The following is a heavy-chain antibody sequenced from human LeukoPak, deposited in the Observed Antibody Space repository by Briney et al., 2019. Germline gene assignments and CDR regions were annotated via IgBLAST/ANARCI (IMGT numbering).Heavy chain of an antibody. CDR1: GFTFSDYY. Sequence: PGGSLRLSCAASGFTFSDYYMSWIRQAPGKGLEWVSYISSSGSTIYYADSVKGRFTISRDNAKNSLYLQMNSLRAEDTAVYYCTYCSSTSCWGPDSDYWGQGTLVTVSS. V-gene: IGHV3-11*04. J-gene: IGHJ4*02. D-gene: IGHD2-2*01. CDR2: ISSSGSTI. CDR3: TYCSSTSCWGPDSDY.